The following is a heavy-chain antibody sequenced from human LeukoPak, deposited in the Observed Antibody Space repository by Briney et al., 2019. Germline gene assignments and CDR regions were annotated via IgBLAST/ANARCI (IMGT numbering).Heavy chain of an antibody. D-gene: IGHD1-26*01. Sequence: GGSLRLSCVGSGFTFSSYWMSWVRQAPGKGLEWVANIKQDGSEKYYVDSVKGRFTISRDNAKNSLYLQMNSLRAEDTAVYYCAKLVLPPYYYYMDVWGKGTTVTVSS. J-gene: IGHJ6*03. V-gene: IGHV3-7*01. CDR3: AKLVLPPYYYYMDV. CDR2: IKQDGSEK. CDR1: GFTFSSYW.